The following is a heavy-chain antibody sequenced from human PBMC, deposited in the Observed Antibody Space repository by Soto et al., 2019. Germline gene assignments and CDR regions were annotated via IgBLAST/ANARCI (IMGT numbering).Heavy chain of an antibody. CDR2: IYTSGST. CDR1: GGSISSYY. D-gene: IGHD6-19*01. J-gene: IGHJ4*02. Sequence: SETLSLTCTVSGGSISSYYWSWIRQPAGKGLEWIGRIYTSGSTNYNPSLKSRVTMSVDTSKNQFSLKLSSVTAADTAVYYCAKQIEVADYFDYWGQGALVTVSS. V-gene: IGHV4-4*07. CDR3: AKQIEVADYFDY.